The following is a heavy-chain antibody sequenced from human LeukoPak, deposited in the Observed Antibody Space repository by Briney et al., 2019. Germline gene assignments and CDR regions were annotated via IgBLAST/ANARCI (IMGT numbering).Heavy chain of an antibody. CDR1: GFTFSSYE. V-gene: IGHV3-48*03. J-gene: IGHJ4*02. CDR3: ARVPFRSDSYLQDY. D-gene: IGHD3-3*01. Sequence: GGSLRLSCAASGFTFSSYEMNWVRQAPGKGLEWISYISSSGSTIHYADSVKGRFTISRDNAKNSLYLQMNSLRAEDTAVYYCARVPFRSDSYLQDYWGQGTLVTVSS. CDR2: ISSSGSTI.